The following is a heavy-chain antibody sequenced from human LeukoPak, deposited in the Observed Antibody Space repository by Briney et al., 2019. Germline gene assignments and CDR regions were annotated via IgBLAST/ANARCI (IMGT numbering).Heavy chain of an antibody. CDR1: GYTFTDYY. V-gene: IGHV1-2*02. CDR3: ASVYSGYDLAQLDY. D-gene: IGHD5-12*01. Sequence: ASVKVSCKASGYTFTDYYIHWVRQAPGQGLEWMGWINPSSGGTNYAQKFQGRVTVTRVTSINTAYMELTRPTSDDTAVYYCASVYSGYDLAQLDYWGQGTLVTVSS. CDR2: INPSSGGT. J-gene: IGHJ4*02.